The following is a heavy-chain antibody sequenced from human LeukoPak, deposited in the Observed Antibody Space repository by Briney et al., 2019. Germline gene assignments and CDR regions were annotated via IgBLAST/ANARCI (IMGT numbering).Heavy chain of an antibody. CDR1: GGSISSGDYY. D-gene: IGHD6-13*01. V-gene: IGHV4-30-4*08. J-gene: IGHJ4*02. CDR3: ARVEKLASYYFDY. Sequence: SETLSLTCTVSGGSISSGDYYWSWIRQPPGKGLEWIGYIYYSGSTYYNPSLKSRVTISVDTSKNQFSLKLSSVTAADTAVYYCARVEKLASYYFDYWGQGTLVTVSS. CDR2: IYYSGST.